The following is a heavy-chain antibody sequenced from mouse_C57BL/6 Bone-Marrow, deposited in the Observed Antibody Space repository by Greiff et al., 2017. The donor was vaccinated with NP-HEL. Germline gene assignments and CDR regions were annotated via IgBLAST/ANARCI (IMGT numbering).Heavy chain of an antibody. CDR3: ARDYSNYVYFDY. CDR2: IYPGSGST. V-gene: IGHV1-55*01. CDR1: GYTFTSYW. Sequence: QVQLQQPGAELVKPGASVKMSCKASGYTFTSYWITWVKQRPGQGLEWIGDIYPGSGSTNYNEKFKSKATLTVDTSSSKAYMQLSSLTSEDSAVYYCARDYSNYVYFDYWGQGTTLTVSS. J-gene: IGHJ2*01. D-gene: IGHD2-5*01.